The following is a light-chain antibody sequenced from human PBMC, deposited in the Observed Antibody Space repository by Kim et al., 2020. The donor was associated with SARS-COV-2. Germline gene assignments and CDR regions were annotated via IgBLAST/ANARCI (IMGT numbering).Light chain of an antibody. CDR2: AAS. Sequence: ASVGDRVTSTCRASQGISRYLAWYQQTPGKAPKLLIYAASTLQTGVPSRFSGSGSGTEFTLTINTLQPEDFATYYCQQLDDYPRTFGGGTKVDIK. V-gene: IGKV1-9*01. J-gene: IGKJ4*01. CDR1: QGISRY. CDR3: QQLDDYPRT.